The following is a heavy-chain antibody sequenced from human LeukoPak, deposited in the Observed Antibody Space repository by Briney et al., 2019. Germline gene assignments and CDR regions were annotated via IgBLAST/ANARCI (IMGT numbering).Heavy chain of an antibody. CDR2: IYYSGST. CDR1: GGSISSGDYY. J-gene: IGHJ6*03. V-gene: IGHV4-30-4*08. D-gene: IGHD3-3*01. CDR3: ARDHDFWSGPNHYMDV. Sequence: SQTLSLTCTVSGGSISSGDYYWSWIRQPPGRGLQWIGYIYYSGSTYYNPSLKSRVTISVDTSKNQFSLKLSSVTAADTAVYYCARDHDFWSGPNHYMDVWGKGTTVTVSS.